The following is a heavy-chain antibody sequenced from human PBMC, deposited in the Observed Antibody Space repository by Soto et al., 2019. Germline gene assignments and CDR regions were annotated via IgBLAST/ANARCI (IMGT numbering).Heavy chain of an antibody. J-gene: IGHJ4*02. CDR1: GGSFSGYF. CDR2: ISHSGSR. Sequence: QVQLQQRGAGLLKASETLSLTCVVSGGSFSGYFWTWSRQSPGRGLEWIGEISHSGSRNYNPAFQSRVIISVDSSKNHVSLKLSSVTAADSATYFCARGLAYDRPITVAEPFDSWGQGTLVTVSS. CDR3: ARGLAYDRPITVAEPFDS. D-gene: IGHD6-19*01. V-gene: IGHV4-34*02.